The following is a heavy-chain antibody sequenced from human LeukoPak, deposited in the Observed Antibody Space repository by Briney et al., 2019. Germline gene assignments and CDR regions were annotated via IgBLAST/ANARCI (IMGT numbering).Heavy chain of an antibody. V-gene: IGHV4-34*01. J-gene: IGHJ4*02. CDR2: INHSGST. Sequence: SETLSLTCAVYGGSFSGYYWSWIRQPPGKGLEWIGEINHSGSTNYNPSLKSRVTISVDTSKNQFSLKLSSVTAADTAVYYCARGRITYYDFRSGYTFDYWGQGTLVTVSS. CDR3: ARGRITYYDFRSGYTFDY. CDR1: GGSFSGYY. D-gene: IGHD3-3*01.